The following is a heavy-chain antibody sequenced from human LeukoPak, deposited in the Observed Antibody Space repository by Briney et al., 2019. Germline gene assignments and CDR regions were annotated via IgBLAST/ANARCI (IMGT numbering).Heavy chain of an antibody. CDR3: ARLRYYDSSGYLLLDY. Sequence: SETLSLTCAVSGYSISSGYYWGWIRQPPGKGLECIGSIYHSGSTYYNPSLKSRVPISVDPSKNQFSLKLSPVTAAGTAVYYCARLRYYDSSGYLLLDYWGQGTLVSVSS. CDR1: GYSISSGYY. V-gene: IGHV4-38-2*01. D-gene: IGHD3-22*01. CDR2: IYHSGST. J-gene: IGHJ4*02.